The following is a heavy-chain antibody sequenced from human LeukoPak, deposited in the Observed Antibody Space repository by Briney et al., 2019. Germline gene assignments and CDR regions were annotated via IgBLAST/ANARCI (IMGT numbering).Heavy chain of an antibody. D-gene: IGHD1/OR15-1a*01. J-gene: IGHJ6*03. CDR1: GFTFSSQA. V-gene: IGHV3-23*01. CDR3: AKGNNYYYYMDV. Sequence: PGGSLRLSCAASGFTFSSQAMSWVRQAPGKGLEWVSGISASGHSAYYADSVKGRFTLSRDNSRNTLFLQMNSLRAEDTAIYYCAKGNNYYYYMDVWGKGTTVTVSS. CDR2: ISASGHSA.